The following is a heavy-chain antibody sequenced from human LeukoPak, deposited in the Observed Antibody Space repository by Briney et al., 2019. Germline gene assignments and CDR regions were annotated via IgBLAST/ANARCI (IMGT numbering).Heavy chain of an antibody. CDR2: ISSSSSYI. CDR3: ARSSSGSYYNGFDY. D-gene: IGHD3-10*01. CDR1: GFTFSSYS. Sequence: GGSLRLSCAASGFTFSSYSMNWVSQAPGKGLEWVSSISSSSSYIYYADSVKGRFTISRDNAKNSLYLQMNSLRAEDTAVYYCARSSSGSYYNGFDYWGQGTLVTVSS. J-gene: IGHJ4*02. V-gene: IGHV3-21*01.